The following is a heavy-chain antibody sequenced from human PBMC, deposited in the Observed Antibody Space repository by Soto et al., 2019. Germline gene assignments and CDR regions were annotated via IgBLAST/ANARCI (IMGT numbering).Heavy chain of an antibody. CDR2: IKTKAEGGAT. J-gene: IGHJ6*02. CDR1: DLTITNAW. D-gene: IGHD2-15*01. CDR3: TTGSVEGV. Sequence: EVQLVESGGGLVKPGGSLRLSCEASDLTITNAWLNWVRKAPGKGLEWVGRIKTKAEGGATDYAAPLKGRFTISRDDSRNTLFLQMNSLKTEDTAVYYCTTGSVEGVWGQGATVTVSS. V-gene: IGHV3-15*07.